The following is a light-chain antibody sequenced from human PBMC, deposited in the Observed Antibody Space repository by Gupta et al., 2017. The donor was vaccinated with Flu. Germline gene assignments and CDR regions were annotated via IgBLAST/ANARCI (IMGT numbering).Light chain of an antibody. Sequence: PSSLSASVGERVTITCRASHNIAVYLNWYQQKPGKAPQLLMYTAASLQSGVPSRFSGSGSGTEFTLTISRLQPDDFGTYYCLQSDGKPRTFGQGTKVEI. CDR1: HNIAVY. V-gene: IGKV1-39*01. J-gene: IGKJ1*01. CDR3: LQSDGKPRT. CDR2: TAA.